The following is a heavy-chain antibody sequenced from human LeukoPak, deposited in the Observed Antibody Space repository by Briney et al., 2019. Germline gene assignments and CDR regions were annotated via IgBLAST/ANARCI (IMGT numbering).Heavy chain of an antibody. CDR3: AKDKAHGDYMYYFDY. CDR1: GFTFDDYA. CDR2: ISGDGGST. V-gene: IGHV3-43*02. J-gene: IGHJ4*02. D-gene: IGHD4-17*01. Sequence: PGGSLRLSCAASGFTFDDYAMHWVRQAPGKGLEWVSLISGDGGSTYYADSVKGRFTISRDNSKNSLYLQMNSLRTEDTVLYYCAKDKAHGDYMYYFDYWGQGTLVTVSS.